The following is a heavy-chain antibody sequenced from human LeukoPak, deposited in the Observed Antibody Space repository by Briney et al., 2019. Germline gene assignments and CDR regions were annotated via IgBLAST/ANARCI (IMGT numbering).Heavy chain of an antibody. D-gene: IGHD1-26*01. CDR2: ISSDGGRT. J-gene: IGHJ4*02. V-gene: IGHV3-64D*09. Sequence: GGSLRLSCSASGFTFSSFAMFWVRQAPGKGLEYVSGISSDGGRTNYADSVKARFTISRDNSKVTLYLQMTSLRPEDTAIYYCVKDPSGNYFYFDYWGQGTLVAVSS. CDR3: VKDPSGNYFYFDY. CDR1: GFTFSSFA.